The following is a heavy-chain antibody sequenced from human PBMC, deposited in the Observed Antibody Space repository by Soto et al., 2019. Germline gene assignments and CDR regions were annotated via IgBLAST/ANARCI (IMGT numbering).Heavy chain of an antibody. V-gene: IGHV6-1*01. Sequence: QTHSRTPANSVAIVSSTGGASNYINESPSRGLEWLGLTFYRCEWDNDYAVSVKSRITINPDTSKNQFSLQLNSVAPEDTGVYYCARGHVHNWNDYDSFDIWGQGIMVTVSS. CDR1: VAIVSSTGGA. D-gene: IGHD1-1*01. CDR2: TFYRCEWDN. CDR3: ARGHVHNWNDYDSFDI. J-gene: IGHJ3*02.